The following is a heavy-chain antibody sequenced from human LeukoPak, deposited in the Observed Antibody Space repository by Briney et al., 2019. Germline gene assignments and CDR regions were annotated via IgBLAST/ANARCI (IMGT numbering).Heavy chain of an antibody. CDR2: IYSGGPT. D-gene: IGHD2-2*01. Sequence: GGSLTLSCEASEFTVDNHYVAWVRQAPGRGLEWLSVIYSGGPTYYADSVKGRFTISRDNSKNTVFLQMNSLRVEDTALYYCAREVRYVLDLWGQGTLVTVSS. V-gene: IGHV3-53*01. CDR3: AREVRYVLDL. CDR1: EFTVDNHY. J-gene: IGHJ5*02.